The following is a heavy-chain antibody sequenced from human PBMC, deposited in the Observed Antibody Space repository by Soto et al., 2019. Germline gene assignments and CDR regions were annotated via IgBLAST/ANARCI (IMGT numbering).Heavy chain of an antibody. CDR3: ARQLVVEAATPSHYGMDV. Sequence: QVQLVQSGAEVKKPGSSVKVSCKASGGTFSSYAISWVRQAPGQGLEWMGGIIPIFGTANYAQKFQGRVTLTADDATSTAYMELSSLGSEDTAVYYRARQLVVEAATPSHYGMDVWGDGTTVSVSS. CDR1: GGTFSSYA. J-gene: IGHJ6*04. D-gene: IGHD2-15*01. V-gene: IGHV1-69*12. CDR2: IIPIFGTA.